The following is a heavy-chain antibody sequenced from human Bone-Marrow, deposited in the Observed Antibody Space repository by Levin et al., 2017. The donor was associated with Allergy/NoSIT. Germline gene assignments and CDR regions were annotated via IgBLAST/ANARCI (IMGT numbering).Heavy chain of an antibody. Sequence: GGSLRLSCAASGFTFSHYAMNWVRQAPGKGLEWVSYISSSSRTTDYADSVKGRFTISRDNAKNSLYLQMNSLRAEDTAVYYCAREGYDDVWGSYRYYYWGQGTLVTVSS. CDR2: ISSSSRTT. CDR1: GFTFSHYA. V-gene: IGHV3-48*04. CDR3: AREGYDDVWGSYRYYY. D-gene: IGHD3-16*02. J-gene: IGHJ4*02.